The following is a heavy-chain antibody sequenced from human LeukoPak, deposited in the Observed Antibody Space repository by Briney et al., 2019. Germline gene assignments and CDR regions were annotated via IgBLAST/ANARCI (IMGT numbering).Heavy chain of an antibody. CDR2: ISGSGGST. J-gene: IGHJ5*02. V-gene: IGHV3-23*01. CDR3: AKDPLRGIPLRFDP. Sequence: GGSLRLSCAASGFPLSSNYMSWVRPAPGKGLEWVSAISGSGGSTYYADSVKGRFTISRDNSKNTLYLQMNSLRAEDTAVYYCAKDPLRGIPLRFDPWGQGTLVTVSS. CDR1: GFPLSSNY. D-gene: IGHD6-13*01.